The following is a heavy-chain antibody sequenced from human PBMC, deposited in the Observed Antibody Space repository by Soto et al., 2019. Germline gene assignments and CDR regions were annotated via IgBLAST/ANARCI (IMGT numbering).Heavy chain of an antibody. CDR1: RGSFRGYY. CDR3: ARGKRGHYYGSGSYSPVWFDP. CDR2: INHSGST. V-gene: IGHV4-34*01. J-gene: IGHJ5*02. D-gene: IGHD3-10*01. Sequence: SETLSLTCAVYRGSFRGYYWSWIRQPPRKGLEWIGEINHSGSTNHNPSLKSRVTISVDTSKNQFSLKLSSVTAADTAVYYCARGKRGHYYGSGSYSPVWFDPWGQGTLVIVSS.